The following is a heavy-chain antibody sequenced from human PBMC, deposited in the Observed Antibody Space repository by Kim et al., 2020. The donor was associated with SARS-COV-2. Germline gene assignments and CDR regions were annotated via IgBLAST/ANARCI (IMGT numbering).Heavy chain of an antibody. D-gene: IGHD2-21*02. CDR3: AKDGTAIAYYYMDV. V-gene: IGHV3-9*01. Sequence: YADSVKGRFTIYRDNAKNSLYLQMNSLRAEDTALYYCAKDGTAIAYYYMDVWGKGTTVTVSS. J-gene: IGHJ6*03.